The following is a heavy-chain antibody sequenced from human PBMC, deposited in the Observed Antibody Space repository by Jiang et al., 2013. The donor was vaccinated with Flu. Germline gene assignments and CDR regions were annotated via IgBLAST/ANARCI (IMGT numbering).Heavy chain of an antibody. D-gene: IGHD3-22*01. Sequence: LVKPGGSLRLSCAASRFTFSDYYMSWIRQAPGKGLEWVSYISSSSSYTNYADSVKGRFTISRDNAKNSLYLQMNNLRAEDTAVYFCAARRMGDSSGSFEYWGQGTLVTVST. CDR3: AARRMGDSSGSFEY. CDR2: ISSSSSYT. V-gene: IGHV3-11*06. J-gene: IGHJ4*02. CDR1: RFTFSDYY.